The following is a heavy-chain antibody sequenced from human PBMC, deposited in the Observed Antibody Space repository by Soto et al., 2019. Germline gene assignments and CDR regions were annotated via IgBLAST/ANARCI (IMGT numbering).Heavy chain of an antibody. CDR3: ARGPYSSGYYGAFDI. CDR1: GGTFSSYA. D-gene: IGHD3-22*01. V-gene: IGHV1-69*01. Sequence: QVQLVQSGAEVKKPGSSVKVSCKASGGTFSSYAISWVRQAPGQGLEWMGGIIPIFGTANYAQKFQGRVTITADESTSTAYMELSSMRSEDTAVSYCARGPYSSGYYGAFDIWGKGTMVTVSS. CDR2: IIPIFGTA. J-gene: IGHJ3*02.